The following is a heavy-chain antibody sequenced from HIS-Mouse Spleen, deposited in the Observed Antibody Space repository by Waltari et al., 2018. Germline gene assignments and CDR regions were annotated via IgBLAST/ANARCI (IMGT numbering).Heavy chain of an antibody. J-gene: IGHJ4*02. D-gene: IGHD6-6*01. CDR1: GGSISSYY. CDR2: IYYSGST. V-gene: IGHV4-59*01. CDR3: AREEYSSSYYFDY. Sequence: QVQLQESGPGLVKPSETLSLTCTVSGGSISSYYWSWIRQPPGKGLEWIGYIYYSGSTNYHPSLKSRVTISVATSKNQFSLKLSSVTAADTAVYYCAREEYSSSYYFDYWGQGTLVTVSS.